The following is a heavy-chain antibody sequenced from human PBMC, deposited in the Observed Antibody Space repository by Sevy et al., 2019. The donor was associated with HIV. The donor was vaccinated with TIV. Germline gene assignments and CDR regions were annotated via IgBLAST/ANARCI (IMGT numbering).Heavy chain of an antibody. CDR1: GYTLTELS. Sequence: ASVKVSCKVSGYTLTELSMHWVRQAPGKGLEWMGGFDPEDGETVYAQKFQGRVTVTEDTSTDTAYMELSSLRSEDTAVYYCATNSQYFSGSTFYSAEGLFDPWGQGTLVTVSS. D-gene: IGHD2-15*01. V-gene: IGHV1-24*01. J-gene: IGHJ5*02. CDR2: FDPEDGET. CDR3: ATNSQYFSGSTFYSAEGLFDP.